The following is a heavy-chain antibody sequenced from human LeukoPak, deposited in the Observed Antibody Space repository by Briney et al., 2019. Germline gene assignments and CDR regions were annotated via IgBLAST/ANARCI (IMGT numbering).Heavy chain of an antibody. CDR2: IYYSGST. V-gene: IGHV4-59*03. CDR3: AADSNIARFFI. J-gene: IGHJ4*02. Sequence: SETLSLTCTVSGGSISRSYRNWIRQPPGKGLEWIGYIYYSGSTKYNPSLKSRVTISLDSSKNQFSLKLNSVTAADTAVYFCAADSNIARFFIWGQGTLVTVSS. D-gene: IGHD3-22*01. CDR1: GGSISRSY.